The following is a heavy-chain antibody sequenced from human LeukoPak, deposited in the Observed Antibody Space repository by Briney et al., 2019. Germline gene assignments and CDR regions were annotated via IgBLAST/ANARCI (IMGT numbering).Heavy chain of an antibody. D-gene: IGHD6-13*01. CDR3: ARGPRILAAGSYFFDY. CDR1: GFGFKDYY. CDR2: INVNGGAM. J-gene: IGHJ4*02. Sequence: GGSLILSCAASGFGFKDYYYSWIRQAPGKGLEWVSFINVNGGAMYYADFVKGRFTISRQNAQSSVYLEMNSLRDEDTAVYYCARGPRILAAGSYFFDYWGQGSLVTVSS. V-gene: IGHV3-11*01.